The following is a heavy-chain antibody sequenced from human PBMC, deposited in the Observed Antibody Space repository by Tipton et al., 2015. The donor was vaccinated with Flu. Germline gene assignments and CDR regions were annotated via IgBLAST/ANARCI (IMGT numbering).Heavy chain of an antibody. CDR3: ARIFYDSSTADYTFDY. D-gene: IGHD3-9*01. J-gene: IGHJ4*02. V-gene: IGHV4-39*07. Sequence: TLSLTCTVSGGSISSSSHYWGWIRLPPGKGLEWIGSIYYGGHTYYNPSLKSRVTISVDTSKNQFSLNVRSVTAADTAVYFCARIFYDSSTADYTFDYWGQGTLVTVSS. CDR2: IYYGGHT. CDR1: GGSISSSSHY.